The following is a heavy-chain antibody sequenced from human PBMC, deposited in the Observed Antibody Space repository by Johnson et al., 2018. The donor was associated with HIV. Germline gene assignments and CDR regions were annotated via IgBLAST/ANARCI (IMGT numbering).Heavy chain of an antibody. CDR1: GFTFRSYA. J-gene: IGHJ3*02. CDR2: ITYDGSNK. D-gene: IGHD1-7*01. CDR3: ARDWNNWNYGVPDAFDI. Sequence: VQLVESGGGVVRPGGSLRLSCEASGFTFRSYAMHWVRQAPGKGLEWVAVITYDGSNKYYADSVKGRFTISRENSKNTLYLQMNSLRAEDTAVYYCARDWNNWNYGVPDAFDIWGQGTMVTVSS. V-gene: IGHV3-30*04.